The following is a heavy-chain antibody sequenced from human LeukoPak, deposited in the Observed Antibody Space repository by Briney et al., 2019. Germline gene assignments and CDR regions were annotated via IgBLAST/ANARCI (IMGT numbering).Heavy chain of an antibody. CDR1: GGSISSYY. Sequence: SETLSLTCTVSGGSISSYYWSWIRQPPGKGLEWIGYIYYSGSTNYNPSLKSRVTISVDTSKNQFSLKLSSVTAADTAVYYCAGRAAAVPYYYYYYMDVWGKGTTVTVSS. V-gene: IGHV4-59*01. CDR3: AGRAAAVPYYYYYYMDV. CDR2: IYYSGST. J-gene: IGHJ6*03. D-gene: IGHD6-13*01.